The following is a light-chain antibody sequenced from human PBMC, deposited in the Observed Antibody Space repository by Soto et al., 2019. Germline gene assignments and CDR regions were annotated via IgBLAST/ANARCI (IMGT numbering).Light chain of an antibody. Sequence: IVLTQSPATLSLSLGERATLSCRASESVGNYLAWYQEKPGQAPRLLIYDASNRATGIPPRFSGSGSGTDFTLTISSLEPEDFAVYYCQQRSSWPPPTFGGGTKVEI. CDR2: DAS. V-gene: IGKV3-11*01. CDR1: ESVGNY. J-gene: IGKJ4*01. CDR3: QQRSSWPPPT.